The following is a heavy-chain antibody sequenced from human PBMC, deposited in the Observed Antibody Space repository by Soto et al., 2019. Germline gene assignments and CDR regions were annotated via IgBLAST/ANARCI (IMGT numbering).Heavy chain of an antibody. Sequence: ASVKSCKASGYTFTTCRITWVRQAPGQGLEWMGIINPSGGSTSYAQKFQGRVTMTRDTSTSTVYMELSSLRSEDTAVYYCARDGLHGSGSYGFYYFDYWGQGTLVTVSS. J-gene: IGHJ4*02. CDR1: GYTFTTCR. D-gene: IGHD3-10*01. CDR3: ARDGLHGSGSYGFYYFDY. CDR2: INPSGGST. V-gene: IGHV1-46*01.